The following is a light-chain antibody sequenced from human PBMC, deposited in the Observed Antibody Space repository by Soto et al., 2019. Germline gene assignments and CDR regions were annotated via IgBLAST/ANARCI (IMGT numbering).Light chain of an antibody. CDR3: QQTAYAPLT. Sequence: EIVLTQSPGTLSLSPGERATLSCRASESVTNNYLAWYQQKPGQAPRLLIHGASIRTTGIPDRFSGSGSGTDFTLTISNLEPEDSAVYYCQQTAYAPLTFGGGTKVDIK. J-gene: IGKJ4*01. CDR2: GAS. CDR1: ESVTNNY. V-gene: IGKV3-20*01.